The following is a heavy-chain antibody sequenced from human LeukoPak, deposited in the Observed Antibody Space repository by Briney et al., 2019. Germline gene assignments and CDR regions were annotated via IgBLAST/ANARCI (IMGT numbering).Heavy chain of an antibody. CDR3: ARDLYGSGIM. J-gene: IGHJ4*02. CDR2: ISSSSSTI. D-gene: IGHD3-10*01. Sequence: PGGSLRLSCAASGFTFSSYSMNWVRQAPGKGLEWVSYISSSSSTIYYADSVKGRFTISRDNAKNSLYLQMNSLRAEDTAVYYCARDLYGSGIMGGQGTLVTVSS. CDR1: GFTFSSYS. V-gene: IGHV3-48*04.